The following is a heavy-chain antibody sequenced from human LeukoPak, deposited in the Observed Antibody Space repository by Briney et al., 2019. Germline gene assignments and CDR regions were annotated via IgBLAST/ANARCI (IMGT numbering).Heavy chain of an antibody. V-gene: IGHV4-4*07. CDR3: ASGCSSTSCRGKTDY. D-gene: IGHD2-2*01. CDR2: IYTSGST. Sequence: PSETLSLTCTVSGGSINSYYWSWIRQPAGKGLEWIGRIYTSGSTNYNPSLKSRVTMSVDTSKNQFSLKLSSVTAADTAVYYCASGCSSTSCRGKTDYWGQGTLVTVSS. J-gene: IGHJ4*02. CDR1: GGSINSYY.